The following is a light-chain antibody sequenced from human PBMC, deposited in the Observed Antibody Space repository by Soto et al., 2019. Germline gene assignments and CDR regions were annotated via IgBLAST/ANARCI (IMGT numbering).Light chain of an antibody. CDR1: QSVPKNY. Sequence: EIVLTQSPGTLSLSPGERATLSCRASQSVPKNYLAWYQQEPGQAPRLLIYDASNRATGIPDRFSGSGSGTDFTLTISSLEPEDVAVYYCHQYASSPQTFGQGTKVEIK. J-gene: IGKJ1*01. V-gene: IGKV3-20*01. CDR2: DAS. CDR3: HQYASSPQT.